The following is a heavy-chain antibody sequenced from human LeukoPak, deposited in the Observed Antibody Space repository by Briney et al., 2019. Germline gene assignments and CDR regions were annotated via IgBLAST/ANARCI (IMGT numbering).Heavy chain of an antibody. J-gene: IGHJ4*02. CDR1: GGSISSYY. Sequence: PSETLPLTCTVSGGSISSYYWSWIRQPPGKGLEWIGYIYYSGSTNYNPSLKSRVTISVDTSKNQFSLKLSSVSAADTAVYYCAREVVPAAPFDYWGQGTLVTVSS. CDR2: IYYSGST. CDR3: AREVVPAAPFDY. D-gene: IGHD2-2*01. V-gene: IGHV4-59*01.